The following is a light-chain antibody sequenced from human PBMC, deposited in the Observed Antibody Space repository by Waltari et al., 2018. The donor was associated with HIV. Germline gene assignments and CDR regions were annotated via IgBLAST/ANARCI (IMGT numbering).Light chain of an antibody. CDR3: QVWDVRSDEVI. CDR1: DIGSKR. Sequence: SYMLTQSPSVSVAPGKTAAITCGGNDIGSKRVHWYQHKSGQAPVLIIYDDDDRPSGIPERFSGSNSANTATLTIARVEAGDEADYFCQVWDVRSDEVIFGGGTKMTVL. V-gene: IGLV3-21*04. CDR2: DDD. J-gene: IGLJ2*01.